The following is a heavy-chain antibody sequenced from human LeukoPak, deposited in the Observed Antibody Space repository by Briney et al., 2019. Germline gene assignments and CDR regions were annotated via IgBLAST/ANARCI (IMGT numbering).Heavy chain of an antibody. CDR2: IEQDGSEK. CDR1: GFTLSSFW. Sequence: PGGSLRLSCEASGFTLSSFWMTWVRQPPGMGLEWVANIEQDGSEKYYVDSVKGRLTTSRDNAKNPLSLQMNSLRVKHTAVYYCAGGFLWWWGHGTLVTVSS. CDR3: AGGFLWW. J-gene: IGHJ4*01. V-gene: IGHV3-7*01. D-gene: IGHD4/OR15-4a*01.